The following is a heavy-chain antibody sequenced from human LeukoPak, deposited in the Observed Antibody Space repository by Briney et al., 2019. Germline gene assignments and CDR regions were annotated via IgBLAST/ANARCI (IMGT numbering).Heavy chain of an antibody. CDR1: GFTFSSYA. J-gene: IGHJ5*02. Sequence: QPGGSLRLSCAASGFTFSSYAMSWVRQAPGKGLEWVSAISGSGGSTYYADSVKGRFTISRDNSKNTLYLQMNSLRAEDTAVYYCAKRPTQMTAAVHNWFDPWGQGTLVTVSS. V-gene: IGHV3-23*01. CDR2: ISGSGGST. CDR3: AKRPTQMTAAVHNWFDP. D-gene: IGHD6-13*01.